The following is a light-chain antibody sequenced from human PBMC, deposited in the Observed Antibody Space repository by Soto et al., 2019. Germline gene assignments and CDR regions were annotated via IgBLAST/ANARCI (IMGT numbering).Light chain of an antibody. CDR1: QSVSGN. Sequence: ETVMTQSPATLSVSPGERAILSCRASQSVSGNLAWYQQKPGQAPRLLIYAASSRAAGIPPRFSGSGSGTASTLTISSLQSEDFAVYYCQQYNNWPPYTFGQGTKLEIK. V-gene: IGKV3-15*01. CDR2: AAS. J-gene: IGKJ2*01. CDR3: QQYNNWPPYT.